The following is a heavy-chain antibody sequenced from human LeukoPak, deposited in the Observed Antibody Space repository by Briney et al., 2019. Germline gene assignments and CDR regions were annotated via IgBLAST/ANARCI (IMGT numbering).Heavy chain of an antibody. J-gene: IGHJ4*02. CDR2: IYYSGST. CDR3: ASLITMIVVVITPDIFDY. CDR1: GGSISSSSYY. V-gene: IGHV4-39*01. Sequence: SETLSLTCTVSGGSISSSSYYWGWIRQPPGKGLEWIGSIYYSGSTYYNPSLKSRVTISVDTSKNQFSLKLSSVTAADTAVYYCASLITMIVVVITPDIFDYWGQGTLVTVSS. D-gene: IGHD3-22*01.